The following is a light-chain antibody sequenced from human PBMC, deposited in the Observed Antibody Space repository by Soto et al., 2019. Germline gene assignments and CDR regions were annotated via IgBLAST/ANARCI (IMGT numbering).Light chain of an antibody. CDR3: QQYGSSLWT. CDR1: QSVSSSY. V-gene: IGKV3-20*01. CDR2: GAS. J-gene: IGKJ1*01. Sequence: EIVLTQSPGTLSLSPGERATLSCRASQSVSSSYLAWYQQKPGQAPRLLIYGASSRATGIPDRFSGSGSGTDFSLTISSLEPEDFAVYYCQQYGSSLWTLGQVTKVGIK.